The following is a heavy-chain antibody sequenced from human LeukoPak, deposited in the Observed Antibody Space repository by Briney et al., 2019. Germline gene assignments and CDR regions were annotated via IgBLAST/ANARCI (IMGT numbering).Heavy chain of an antibody. CDR2: IYYSGST. CDR1: GGSISSYY. J-gene: IGHJ4*02. CDR3: ARERAGNSMIDY. Sequence: PSETLSLTCTVSGGSISSYYWSWIRQPPGKGLEWMGYIYYSGSTNYNPSLKSRVTISVDTSKNQFSLKLSSVTAADTAVYYCARERAGNSMIDYWGQGTLVTVSS. D-gene: IGHD4-11*01. V-gene: IGHV4-59*01.